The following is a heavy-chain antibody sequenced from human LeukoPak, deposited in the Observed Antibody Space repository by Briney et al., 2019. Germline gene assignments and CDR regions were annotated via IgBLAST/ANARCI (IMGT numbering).Heavy chain of an antibody. D-gene: IGHD3-10*01. CDR3: ARGRRVRGAMLPYYGMDV. CDR1: GGSFSGYY. V-gene: IGHV4-34*01. CDR2: INHSGST. Sequence: SETLSLTCAVYGGSFSGYYWSWIRQPPGKGLEWIGEINHSGSTNYNPSLKSRVTISVDTSKNQFSLKLSSVTAADTAVYYCARGRRVRGAMLPYYGMDVWGQGTTVTVSS. J-gene: IGHJ6*02.